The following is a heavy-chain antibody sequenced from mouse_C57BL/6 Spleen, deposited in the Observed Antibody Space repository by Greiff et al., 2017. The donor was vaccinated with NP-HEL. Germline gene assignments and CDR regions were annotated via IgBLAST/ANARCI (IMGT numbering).Heavy chain of an antibody. Sequence: QVQLQQSGPELLKPGASVKLSCKASGYTLTSYDIKGVKKRPGQGREGTGWIYPREGSTKYNEKCKGKATLTVDTSSSTAYMELHSLTSEDSAVYFCARSNWDEGYFDYWGQGTTLTVSS. CDR3: ARSNWDEGYFDY. CDR1: GYTLTSYD. CDR2: IYPREGST. V-gene: IGHV1-85*01. D-gene: IGHD4-1*01. J-gene: IGHJ2*01.